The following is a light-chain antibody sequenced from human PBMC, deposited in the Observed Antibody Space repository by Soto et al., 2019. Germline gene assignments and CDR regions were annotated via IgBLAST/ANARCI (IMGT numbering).Light chain of an antibody. V-gene: IGKV3-20*01. CDR1: QSVSSNY. CDR3: QQYGTSPRT. J-gene: IGKJ1*01. Sequence: EIVLTQSPGTLSLSPGERATLSCRANQSVSSNYLAWYQQKPGQAPRLLIYGASSRATGIPDRFSGSGSGTEFTLTISRLEPEDFAVYYCQQYGTSPRTFGQGTKVEIK. CDR2: GAS.